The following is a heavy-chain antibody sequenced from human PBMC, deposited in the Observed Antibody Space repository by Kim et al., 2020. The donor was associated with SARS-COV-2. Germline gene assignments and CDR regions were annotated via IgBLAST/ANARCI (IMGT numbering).Heavy chain of an antibody. V-gene: IGHV3-30-3*01. CDR3: ARDSGIAAAAYTFDY. CDR2: ISYDGSNK. J-gene: IGHJ4*02. D-gene: IGHD6-13*01. CDR1: GFTFSSYA. Sequence: GGSLRLSCAASGFTFSSYAMHWVRQAPGKGLEWVAVISYDGSNKYYADSVKGRFTISRDNSKNTLYLQMNSLRAEDTAVYYCARDSGIAAAAYTFDYWGQGTLVTVSS.